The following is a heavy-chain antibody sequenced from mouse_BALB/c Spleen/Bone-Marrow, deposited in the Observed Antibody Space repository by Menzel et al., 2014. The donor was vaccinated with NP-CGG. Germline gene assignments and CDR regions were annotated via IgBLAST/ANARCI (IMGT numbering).Heavy chain of an antibody. D-gene: IGHD4-1*01. CDR2: IDPETGGT. CDR3: TRSETGPFAY. J-gene: IGHJ3*01. V-gene: IGHV1-15*01. Sequence: VQLQQSGAELVRPGASVTLSCKASGYTFTDYEMHWVKQTPVHGLEWIGAIDPETGGTAYNQKFKGKATLTADKSSSTAYMELRSLTSEDSAVYYCTRSETGPFAYWGQGTLVTVSA. CDR1: GYTFTDYE.